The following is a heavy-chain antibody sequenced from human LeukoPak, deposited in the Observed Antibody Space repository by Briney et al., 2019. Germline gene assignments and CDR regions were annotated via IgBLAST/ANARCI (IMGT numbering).Heavy chain of an antibody. J-gene: IGHJ4*02. CDR2: INPNSGGT. CDR3: ARGLAVAGTKNY. CDR1: GYTFTGYY. V-gene: IGHV1-2*02. D-gene: IGHD6-19*01. Sequence: GASVNVSGKASGYTFTGYYMHWVRQAPGQGLEWRGWINPNSGGTNYAQKFQGRVTMTRDTSISTAYMELSRLRSDDTAVYYCARGLAVAGTKNYWGQGTLVTVSS.